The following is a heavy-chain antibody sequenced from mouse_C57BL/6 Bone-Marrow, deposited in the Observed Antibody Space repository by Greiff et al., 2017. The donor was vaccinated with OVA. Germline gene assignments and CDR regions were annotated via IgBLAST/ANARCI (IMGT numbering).Heavy chain of an antibody. D-gene: IGHD2-3*01. V-gene: IGHV1-54*01. J-gene: IGHJ3*01. CDR1: GYAFTNYL. Sequence: VQLQQSGAELVRPGTSVKVSCKASGYAFTNYLIEWVKQRPGQGLEWIGVINPGSGGTNYNEKFKGKATLTADKSSSTAYMQLSSLTSEDSAVYFGARWGWLLRTFAYWGQGTLVTVSA. CDR2: INPGSGGT. CDR3: ARWGWLLRTFAY.